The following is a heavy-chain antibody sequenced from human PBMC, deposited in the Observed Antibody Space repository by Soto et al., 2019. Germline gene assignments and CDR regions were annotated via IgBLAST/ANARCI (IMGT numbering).Heavy chain of an antibody. D-gene: IGHD1-1*01. CDR1: ESTFMHYD. Sequence: SAKVSYKASESTFMHYDIICVRQATGQGLEWMGWMNPNSGNTGYALKFQGRVSMTRNTSIYTVYLELGSLASDDTAVYYCVRMASSGTLNWFDPWGQGTLVTVSS. CDR2: MNPNSGNT. CDR3: VRMASSGTLNWFDP. V-gene: IGHV1-8*01. J-gene: IGHJ5*02.